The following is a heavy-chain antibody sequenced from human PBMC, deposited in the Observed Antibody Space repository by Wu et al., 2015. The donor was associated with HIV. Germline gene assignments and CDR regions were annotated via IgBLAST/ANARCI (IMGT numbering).Heavy chain of an antibody. V-gene: IGHV1-69*13. J-gene: IGHJ6*02. D-gene: IGHD5-24*01. CDR2: IIPMYGTT. CDR3: ARDLEMATIYSYYYAMDV. Sequence: QVQLVQSGAEVKKPGSSVKVSCKASGGTFSSYSISWVRQAPGQGLEWMGRIIPMYGTTNYAQKFQGRFTITADESTSTAYMDLSSLRSEDTAVYYCARDLEMATIYSYYYAMDVWGQGTTVTVSS. CDR1: GGTFSSYS.